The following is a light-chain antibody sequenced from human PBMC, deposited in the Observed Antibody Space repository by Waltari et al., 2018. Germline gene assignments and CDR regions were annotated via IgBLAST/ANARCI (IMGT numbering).Light chain of an antibody. CDR2: GAS. CDR3: QQGYGNPIT. Sequence: DIQMTQPPSSLSASIVDRDPITCRASQSLNTYLNWYQQVPGKAPKLLIYGASNLNSGVPSRFSGSGSGTDFTLTISDLQLEDFATYSCQQGYGNPITFGGGTRVEIK. CDR1: QSLNTY. J-gene: IGKJ4*01. V-gene: IGKV1-39*01.